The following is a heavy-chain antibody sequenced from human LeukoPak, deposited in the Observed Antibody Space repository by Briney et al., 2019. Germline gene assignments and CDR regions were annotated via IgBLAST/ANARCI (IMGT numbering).Heavy chain of an antibody. CDR2: ISSSGSTI. Sequence: GGSLRLSCAASGFTFSSYEMNWVRQAPGKGLEWVSYISSSGSTIYYADSVKGRFTISRDNAKNSLYLQMNSLRAEDTAVYYCARARGKGSSSWYRVSGWFDPWGQGTLVTVSS. CDR3: ARARGKGSSSWYRVSGWFDP. D-gene: IGHD6-13*01. CDR1: GFTFSSYE. J-gene: IGHJ5*02. V-gene: IGHV3-48*03.